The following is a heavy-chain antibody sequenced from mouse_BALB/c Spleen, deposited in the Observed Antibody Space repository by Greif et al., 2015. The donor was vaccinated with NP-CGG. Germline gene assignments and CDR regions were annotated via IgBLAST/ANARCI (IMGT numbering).Heavy chain of an antibody. CDR3: ARDYYGSSSPFAY. D-gene: IGHD1-1*01. CDR2: IYPGGGYT. CDR1: GYTFTNYW. J-gene: IGHJ3*01. V-gene: IGHV1-63*02. Sequence: VQLQQSGAELVRPGPSVKISCKASGYTFTNYWLGWVKQRPGHGLEWIGDIYPGGGYTNYNEKFKGKATLTADTSSSTAYMQLSSLTSEDSAVYFCARDYYGSSSPFAYWGQGTLVTVSA.